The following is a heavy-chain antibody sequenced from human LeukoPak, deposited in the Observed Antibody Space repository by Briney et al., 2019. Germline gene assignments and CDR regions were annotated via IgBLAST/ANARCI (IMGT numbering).Heavy chain of an antibody. CDR2: IRYDGSNK. V-gene: IGHV3-30*02. J-gene: IGHJ5*02. CDR1: GFTFSSYG. D-gene: IGHD3-10*01. Sequence: GGSLRLSCAASGFTFSSYGMHWVRQAPGKGLEWVAFIRYDGSNKYYADSVKGRFTTSRDNSKNTLYLQMNSLRAEDTAVYYCAKGGSGSPPWFDPWGQGTLVTVSS. CDR3: AKGGSGSPPWFDP.